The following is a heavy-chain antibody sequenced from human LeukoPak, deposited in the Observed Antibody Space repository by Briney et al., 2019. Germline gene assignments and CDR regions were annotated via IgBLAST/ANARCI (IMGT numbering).Heavy chain of an antibody. V-gene: IGHV4-61*02. CDR3: ARDREQQLARGWFDP. Sequence: SETLSLTCTVSGGSISSGSYYWSWLRQPAGTGLEWIGRIYTSGSTNYNPSFKSRVTKSVDTPKNQFSLKLSSVTAADTAVYYCARDREQQLARGWFDPWGQGTLVTVSS. J-gene: IGHJ5*02. CDR2: IYTSGST. CDR1: GGSISSGSYY. D-gene: IGHD6-13*01.